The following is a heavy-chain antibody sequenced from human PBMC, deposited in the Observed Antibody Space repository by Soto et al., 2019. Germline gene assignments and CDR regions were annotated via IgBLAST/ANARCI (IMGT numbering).Heavy chain of an antibody. CDR2: IVPRFGTS. CDR1: GGTSTRYA. J-gene: IGHJ4*02. CDR3: NRGSEYDFWSGYL. D-gene: IGHD3-3*01. V-gene: IGHV1-69*06. Sequence: QERLVQSGAEVRKPGSSVKVSCKVTGGTSTRYAINWARQAPGQGLEWMGGIVPRFGTSKYAQKVQGRVTITADTSTNIAYMELRSLRSEDTAVYYCNRGSEYDFWSGYLWGQGTLVSVSS.